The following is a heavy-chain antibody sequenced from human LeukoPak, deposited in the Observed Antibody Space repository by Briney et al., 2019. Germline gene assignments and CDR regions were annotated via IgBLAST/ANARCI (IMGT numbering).Heavy chain of an antibody. V-gene: IGHV1-2*02. CDR2: INPNSGGT. J-gene: IGHJ2*01. CDR1: GYTFGTYG. Sequence: ASVKVSCKASGYTFGTYGVSWVRQAPGQGLEWMGWINPNSGGTNYAQKFQGRVTMTRDTSISTAYMELSRLRSDDTAVYYCARGDWYFDLWGRGTLVTVSS. CDR3: ARGDWYFDL.